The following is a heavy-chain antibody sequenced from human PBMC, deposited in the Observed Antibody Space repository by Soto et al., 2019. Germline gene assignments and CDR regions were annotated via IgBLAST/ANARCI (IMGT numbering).Heavy chain of an antibody. CDR1: GVSISSGNW. CDR2: IFHDGTA. CDR3: ARLVYDTRLNYMYFDF. J-gene: IGHJ4*02. Sequence: SETLSLTCAVSGVSISSGNWWTWVRQTPQRGLEYIGEIFHDGTANYYPSFERRVAISVDTSKNQFSLKLTSVTAADPAIYSCARLVYDTRLNYMYFDFWGQGALVTVSS. D-gene: IGHD3-10*01. V-gene: IGHV4-4*02.